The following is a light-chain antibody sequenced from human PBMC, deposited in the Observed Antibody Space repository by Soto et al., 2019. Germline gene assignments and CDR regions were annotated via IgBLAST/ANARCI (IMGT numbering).Light chain of an antibody. J-gene: IGLJ3*02. Sequence: QSALTQPASVSGSPGQSITISCTGTSSDVGGYNYVSWYQQHPGKAPKFMIYEVSNRPSGVSNRFSGSKSGNTASLTISGPRAGGGGDNNHTPYKRSPTPWVFGGGTNLPFL. CDR1: SSDVGGYNY. V-gene: IGLV2-14*01. CDR2: EVS. CDR3: TPYKRSPTPWV.